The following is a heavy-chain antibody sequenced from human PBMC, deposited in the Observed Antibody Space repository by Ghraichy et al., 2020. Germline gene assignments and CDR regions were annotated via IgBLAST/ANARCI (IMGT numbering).Heavy chain of an antibody. Sequence: SETLSLTCTVSGGSISSSSYYWGWIRQPPGKGLEWIGTFYYSGSTYYNPSLKSRVTISVDTSKNQFSLKLSSVTAADTAVYYCSSPVADYVGYYYYYMDVWGKGTTVTVSS. J-gene: IGHJ6*03. CDR3: SSPVADYVGYYYYYMDV. CDR2: FYYSGST. D-gene: IGHD4-17*01. CDR1: GGSISSSSYY. V-gene: IGHV4-39*01.